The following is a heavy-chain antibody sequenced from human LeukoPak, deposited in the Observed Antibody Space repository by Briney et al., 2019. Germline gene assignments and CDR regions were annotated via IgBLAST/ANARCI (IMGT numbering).Heavy chain of an antibody. CDR1: GFTFDTYS. CDR3: TSLLDY. Sequence: GGSLRLSCAASGFTFDTYSMIWVRQAPGKGLEWVAIISYDGTNKYYADSVKGRFTISRDNSKNTLYLQMNSLRAEDTAVYYCTSLLDYWGQGTLVTVSS. V-gene: IGHV3-30*03. J-gene: IGHJ4*02. CDR2: ISYDGTNK.